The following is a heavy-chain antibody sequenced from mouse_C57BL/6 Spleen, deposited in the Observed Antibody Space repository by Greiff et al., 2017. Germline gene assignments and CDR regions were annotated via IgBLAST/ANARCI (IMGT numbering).Heavy chain of an antibody. CDR2: IYPGDGDT. D-gene: IGHD1-1*01. V-gene: IGHV1-80*01. Sequence: QVHVKQSGAELVKPGASVKISCKASGYAFSSYWMNWVKQRPGKGLEWIGQIYPGDGDTNYNGKFKGRATLTADKSSSTAYMQLSSLTSEDSAVYFCARRIYYYGSSPWFAYWGQGTLVTVSA. CDR1: GYAFSSYW. CDR3: ARRIYYYGSSPWFAY. J-gene: IGHJ3*01.